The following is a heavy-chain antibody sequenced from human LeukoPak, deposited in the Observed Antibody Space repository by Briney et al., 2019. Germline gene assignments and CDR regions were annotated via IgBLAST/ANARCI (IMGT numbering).Heavy chain of an antibody. Sequence: ASVKVSCKVSGYTLTELSMHWVRQAPGKGLERMGGFDPEDGETIYAQKFQGRVTMTEDTSTDTAYMELSSLRSEDTAVYYCATLGTKLRYFDWLLSPHLDYWGQGTLVTVSS. J-gene: IGHJ4*02. V-gene: IGHV1-24*01. CDR2: FDPEDGET. CDR1: GYTLTELS. CDR3: ATLGTKLRYFDWLLSPHLDY. D-gene: IGHD3-9*01.